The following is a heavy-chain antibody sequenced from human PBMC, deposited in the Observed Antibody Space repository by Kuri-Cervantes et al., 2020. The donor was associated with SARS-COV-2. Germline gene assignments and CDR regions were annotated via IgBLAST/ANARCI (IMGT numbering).Heavy chain of an antibody. J-gene: IGHJ4*02. CDR1: GFLLSASA. V-gene: IGHV3-73*01. Sequence: GGSLRLSCEVSGFLLSASAIHWVRQASGKGLEWVGRVRGKANNYATAYAASVKGRFIISRDDSKNMAYLQMNSLRTEDTAVYYCVGEGHYDHSAFDYWGPGTLVTVSS. CDR2: VRGKANNYAT. CDR3: VGEGHYDHSAFDY. D-gene: IGHD3-22*01.